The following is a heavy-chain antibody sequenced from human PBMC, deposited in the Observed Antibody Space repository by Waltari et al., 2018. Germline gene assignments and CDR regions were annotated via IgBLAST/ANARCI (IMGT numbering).Heavy chain of an antibody. Sequence: QVQLVESGGGVVQPGRSLRLSCAASGFTFSSYAMHWVSQAPGKGLEWVAVISYDGSNKYYADSVKGRFTISRDNSKNTLYLQMNSLRAEDTAVYYCARDPRAAADPGPFDYWGQGTLVTVSS. V-gene: IGHV3-30-3*01. J-gene: IGHJ4*02. CDR3: ARDPRAAADPGPFDY. D-gene: IGHD6-13*01. CDR1: GFTFSSYA. CDR2: ISYDGSNK.